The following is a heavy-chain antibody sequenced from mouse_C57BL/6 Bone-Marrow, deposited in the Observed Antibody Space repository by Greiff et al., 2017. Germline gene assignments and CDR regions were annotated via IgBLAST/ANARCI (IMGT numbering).Heavy chain of an antibody. D-gene: IGHD1-1*01. CDR3: AREGSSRSRYFDV. CDR1: GFNIKDYY. V-gene: IGHV14-2*01. Sequence: VHVKQSGAELVKPGASVKLSCTASGFNIKDYYMPWVKQRTEQGLEWIGRIDPEGGETNYAAKFQGKATITADTSSNTAYLQLSSLTSEDTAVYYCAREGSSRSRYFDVWGTGTTVTVSS. J-gene: IGHJ1*03. CDR2: IDPEGGET.